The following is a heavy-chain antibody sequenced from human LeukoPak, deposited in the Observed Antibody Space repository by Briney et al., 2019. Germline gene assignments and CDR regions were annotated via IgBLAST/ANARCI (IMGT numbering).Heavy chain of an antibody. CDR2: IYSSGIT. Sequence: GGSLRLSCAASGFTVSSNYVTWVRQAPGKGLEWVSVIYSSGITYYADSVKGRFTISRDNSKNTLYLQMNSLRAEDTAVYYCAKVLDEIVPAASNWFDPWGQGTLVTVSS. CDR3: AKVLDEIVPAASNWFDP. V-gene: IGHV3-53*01. CDR1: GFTVSSNY. D-gene: IGHD2-2*01. J-gene: IGHJ5*02.